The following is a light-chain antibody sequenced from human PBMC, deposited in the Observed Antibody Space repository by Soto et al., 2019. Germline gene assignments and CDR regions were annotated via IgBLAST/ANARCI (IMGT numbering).Light chain of an antibody. CDR1: QSLLHSNGYNF. Sequence: DIVMTQSPLSLPVTPGEPASISCRSSQSLLHSNGYNFLDWYLQKPGQSPHLLNYLGSNRASGVPDRFSGSGSGADFTLRISRVEAEDAGIYYCMQALQTPYTFGQGTKLEIK. J-gene: IGKJ2*01. CDR2: LGS. V-gene: IGKV2-28*01. CDR3: MQALQTPYT.